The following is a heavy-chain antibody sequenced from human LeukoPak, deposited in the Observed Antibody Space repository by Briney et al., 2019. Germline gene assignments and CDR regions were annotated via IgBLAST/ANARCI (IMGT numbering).Heavy chain of an antibody. V-gene: IGHV4-30-4*08. CDR2: IYYSGST. J-gene: IGHJ4*02. CDR1: GGSISSGGYY. Sequence: SETLSLTCTVSGGSISSGGYYWSWIRQHPGKGLQWIGYIYYSGSTYSNPSLKSRITISVDTSKNQLSLKLSSVTAADTAVYYCARDRNYYGSGNYYRYFDFWAREPWSPSPQ. CDR3: ARDRNYYGSGNYYRYFDF. D-gene: IGHD3-10*01.